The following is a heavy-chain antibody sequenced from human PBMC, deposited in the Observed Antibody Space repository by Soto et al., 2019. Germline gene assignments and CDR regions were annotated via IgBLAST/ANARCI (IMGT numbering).Heavy chain of an antibody. J-gene: IGHJ5*02. CDR3: ARGHTDYGGSGNWFDP. D-gene: IGHD4-17*01. CDR2: IWYNGYHK. Sequence: QVHLVESGGGVVQPGTSLRLSCAASGFTFNTYNMHWVRQAPGKGPEWVAAIWYNGYHKRYADSVKGRFTVSRDNSKSALFLEMDSLRVEDTAVYYCARGHTDYGGSGNWFDPWGQGTLVTVS. V-gene: IGHV3-33*01. CDR1: GFTFNTYN.